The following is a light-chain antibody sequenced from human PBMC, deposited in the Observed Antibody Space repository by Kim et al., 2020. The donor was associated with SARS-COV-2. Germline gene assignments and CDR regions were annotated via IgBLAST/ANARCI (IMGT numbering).Light chain of an antibody. CDR1: SGHSSYA. CDR2: LNSDGSH. CDR3: QTWDTGIRV. J-gene: IGLJ3*02. Sequence: QLVLTQSPSASASLGASVKLTCTLSSGHSSYAIAWHQQQPEKGPRYLMKLNSDGSHSKGDGIPDRFSGSSSGAERYLTISSLQSDDEADYYCQTWDTGIRVFGGGTQLTVL. V-gene: IGLV4-69*01.